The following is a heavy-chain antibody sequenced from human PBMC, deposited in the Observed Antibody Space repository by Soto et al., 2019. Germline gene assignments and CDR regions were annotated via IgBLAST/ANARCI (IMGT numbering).Heavy chain of an antibody. Sequence: SETLSLTCTVSGGSISSYYWSWIRQPPGKGLEWIGYIYYSGSTNYNPSLKSRVTISVDTSKNQFSLKLSSVTAADTAVYYCAQIRSSGYQDWFDPWGQGTLVTVSS. J-gene: IGHJ5*02. V-gene: IGHV4-59*01. CDR3: AQIRSSGYQDWFDP. CDR1: GGSISSYY. CDR2: IYYSGST. D-gene: IGHD6-6*01.